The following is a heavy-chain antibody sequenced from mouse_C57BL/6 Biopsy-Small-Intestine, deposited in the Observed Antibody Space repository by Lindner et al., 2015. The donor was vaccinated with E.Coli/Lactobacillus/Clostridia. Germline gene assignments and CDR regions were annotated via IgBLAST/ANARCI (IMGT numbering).Heavy chain of an antibody. Sequence: VQLQESGAELARPGASVKMSCKASGYTFTSYTMHWVKQRPGQGLEWIGYINPSSAYSKNNQKFKDKATLTADKSSSTAYMQLSSLTSEDSAVYYCARWGVVGGGTYYFDYWGQGTTLTVSS. V-gene: IGHV1-4*01. D-gene: IGHD1-1*01. J-gene: IGHJ2*01. CDR2: INPSSAYS. CDR3: ARWGVVGGGTYYFDY. CDR1: GYTFTSYT.